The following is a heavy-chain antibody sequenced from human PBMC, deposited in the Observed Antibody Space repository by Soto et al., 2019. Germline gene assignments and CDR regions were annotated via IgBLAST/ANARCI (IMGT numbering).Heavy chain of an antibody. CDR3: ARLSGYDNYFDY. Sequence: PSETLSLTCAVSSGSISSSNWWSWVRQPPGKGLEWIGEIYHSGSTNYNPSLKSRVTISVDKSKNQFSLKLSSVTAADTAVYYCARLSGYDNYFDYWGQGTLVTSPQ. CDR2: IYHSGST. V-gene: IGHV4-4*02. J-gene: IGHJ4*02. D-gene: IGHD5-12*01. CDR1: SGSISSSNW.